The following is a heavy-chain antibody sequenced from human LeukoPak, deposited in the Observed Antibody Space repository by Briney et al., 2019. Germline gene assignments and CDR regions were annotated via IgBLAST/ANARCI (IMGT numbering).Heavy chain of an antibody. CDR3: ADHFPYCSRGSCSYFDH. CDR1: GFTFSSSS. CDR2: ISAGGDAT. J-gene: IGHJ4*02. D-gene: IGHD2-15*01. Sequence: GGSLRLSCAASGFTFSSSSMNWVRQAPGKGLEWVCAISAGGDATFYADSVKGRFTVSRDNPKNTLSLQMNSLRGDDTAIYYCADHFPYCSRGSCSYFDHWGQGTLVTVSS. V-gene: IGHV3-23*01.